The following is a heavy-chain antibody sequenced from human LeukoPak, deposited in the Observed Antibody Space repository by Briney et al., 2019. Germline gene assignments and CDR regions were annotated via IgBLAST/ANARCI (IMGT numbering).Heavy chain of an antibody. D-gene: IGHD4-23*01. V-gene: IGHV3-9*01. CDR3: AKDRYGGNSGYFQH. CDR2: ISWNSGSI. CDR1: GFTFDDFA. J-gene: IGHJ1*01. Sequence: GGSLRLFWAASGFTFDDFAMQWVRQAGGKGRGGPLGISWNSGSIGYADSVKGRFTISRDNAKNSLYLQMNSLRAEDTALYYCAKDRYGGNSGYFQHWGQGTLVTVSS.